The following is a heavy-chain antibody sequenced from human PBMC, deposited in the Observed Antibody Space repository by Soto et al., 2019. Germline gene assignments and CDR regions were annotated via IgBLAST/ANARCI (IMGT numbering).Heavy chain of an antibody. Sequence: GGSLRLSCKPSGFTVGSSYMSWVRQAPGRGLEWVSVIYTGGSTYYADSVKGRFTISRDNSKNTLYLQMHSLRAEDTALYYCARVSTTAKTFDYWGQGTLVTVSS. CDR3: ARVSTTAKTFDY. CDR1: GFTVGSSY. J-gene: IGHJ4*02. CDR2: IYTGGST. V-gene: IGHV3-53*01.